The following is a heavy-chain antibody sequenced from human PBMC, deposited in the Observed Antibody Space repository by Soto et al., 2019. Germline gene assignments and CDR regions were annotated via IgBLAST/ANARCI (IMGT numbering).Heavy chain of an antibody. CDR2: ISSSSSTI. D-gene: IGHD5-18*01. Sequence: EVQLVESWGGWVQPGGSLRLSCAASGFTFSSYSMNWVRQAPGKGLEWVSYISSSSSTIYYADSVKGRFTSSRDNAKNSLYMQMNSLIDEDTAVYYCARRGYTDYLGQGTLVTVSS. CDR1: GFTFSSYS. CDR3: ARRGYTDY. V-gene: IGHV3-48*02. J-gene: IGHJ4*02.